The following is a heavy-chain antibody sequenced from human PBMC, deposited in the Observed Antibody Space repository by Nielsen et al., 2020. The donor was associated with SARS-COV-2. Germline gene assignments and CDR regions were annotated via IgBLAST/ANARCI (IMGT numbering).Heavy chain of an antibody. Sequence: GESLKISCAAHGFSFRSYGMHWVRQAPGKGLEWVSVVWYDGSKKYYAESVEGRFTISRDNSKNTLYLQMNSLRAEDTAVYYCARESSRYLGGFDYWGQGTQVTVSS. J-gene: IGHJ4*02. CDR2: VWYDGSKK. CDR1: GFSFRSYG. D-gene: IGHD6-19*01. V-gene: IGHV3-33*01. CDR3: ARESSRYLGGFDY.